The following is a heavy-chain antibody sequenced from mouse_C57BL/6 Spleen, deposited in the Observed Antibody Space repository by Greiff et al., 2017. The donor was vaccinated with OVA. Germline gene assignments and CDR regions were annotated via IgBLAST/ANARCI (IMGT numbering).Heavy chain of an antibody. J-gene: IGHJ4*01. V-gene: IGHV5-6*02. CDR2: ISSGGSYT. D-gene: IGHD1-2*01. CDR3: ARQTARDYAMDY. CDR1: GFTFSSYG. Sequence: EVMLVEESGGDLVKPGGSLKLSCAASGFTFSSYGMSWVRQTPDKRLEWVATISSGGSYTYYPDSVKGRFTISRDNAKNTLYLQMSSLKSEDTAMYYCARQTARDYAMDYWGQGTSVTVSS.